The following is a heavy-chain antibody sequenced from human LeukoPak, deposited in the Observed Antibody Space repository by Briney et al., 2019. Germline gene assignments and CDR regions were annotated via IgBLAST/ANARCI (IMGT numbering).Heavy chain of an antibody. CDR3: ARDQVGTMPLDF. Sequence: GGSLRLSCAASGFTFNLNRIHWVRQVPGKGLEWISWIETDGSTSGYLRSVQGRFTVSRDNAKSNVHLQMNSLRAEDTATYYCARDQVGTMPLDFWGQGTLVTVSS. D-gene: IGHD1-26*01. CDR1: GFTFNLNR. J-gene: IGHJ4*02. V-gene: IGHV3-74*01. CDR2: IETDGSTS.